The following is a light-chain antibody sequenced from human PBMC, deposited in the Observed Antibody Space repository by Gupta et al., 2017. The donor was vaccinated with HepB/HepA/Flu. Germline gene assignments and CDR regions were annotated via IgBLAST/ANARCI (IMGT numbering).Light chain of an antibody. CDR1: QSVSSSY. Sequence: DIVLTQSPGTLSLSPGERATLSCRASQSVSSSYLAWYQQKPGQAPRLLIYGASSRATGIPDRFSGRGSGTDCTLTISRLEPEDFAVYYCQQYGSSPITFGQGTRLEMK. CDR3: QQYGSSPIT. CDR2: GAS. V-gene: IGKV3-20*01. J-gene: IGKJ5*01.